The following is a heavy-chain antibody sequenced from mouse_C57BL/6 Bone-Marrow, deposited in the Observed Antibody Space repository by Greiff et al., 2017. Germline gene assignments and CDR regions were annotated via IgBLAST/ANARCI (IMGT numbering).Heavy chain of an antibody. J-gene: IGHJ3*01. D-gene: IGHD3-3*01. CDR2: IDPSDSYT. CDR3: ARRRENVWFAY. V-gene: IGHV1-69*01. Sequence: QVQLQQPGAELVMPGASVKLSCKASGYTFTSYWMHWVKQRPGQGLEWIGEIDPSDSYTNYNQKFKGKSTLTVDKSSSTAYMQPSSLTSEDSAVYYCARRRENVWFAYWGQGTLVTVSA. CDR1: GYTFTSYW.